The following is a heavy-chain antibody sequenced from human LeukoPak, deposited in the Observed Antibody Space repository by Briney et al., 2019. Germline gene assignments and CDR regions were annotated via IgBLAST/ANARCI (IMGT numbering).Heavy chain of an antibody. D-gene: IGHD5-18*01. V-gene: IGHV4-34*01. CDR1: GGSFSGYY. CDR2: INHSGST. J-gene: IGHJ4*02. Sequence: PSETLSLTCAVYGGSFSGYYWSWIRQPPGKGLEWIGEINHSGSTNYNPSLKSRVTISVDTSKNQFSLELNSVTAADTAVYYCARGVSYGYSGYFDYWGQGTLVTVSS. CDR3: ARGVSYGYSGYFDY.